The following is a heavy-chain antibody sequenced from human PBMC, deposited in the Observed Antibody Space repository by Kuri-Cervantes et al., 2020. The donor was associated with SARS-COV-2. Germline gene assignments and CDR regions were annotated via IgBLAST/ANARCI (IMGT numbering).Heavy chain of an antibody. CDR1: GGSFSGYY. Sequence: SETLSLTCAVYGGSFSGYYWSWIRQPPGKGLEWIGEINHSGSTNYNPSLKSRVTISVDTSKNQFSLKLSPVTAADTAVYYCARFRRDIVVVPAAILYYYYGMDVWGQGTTVTVSS. V-gene: IGHV4-34*01. J-gene: IGHJ6*02. CDR3: ARFRRDIVVVPAAILYYYYGMDV. CDR2: INHSGST. D-gene: IGHD2-2*02.